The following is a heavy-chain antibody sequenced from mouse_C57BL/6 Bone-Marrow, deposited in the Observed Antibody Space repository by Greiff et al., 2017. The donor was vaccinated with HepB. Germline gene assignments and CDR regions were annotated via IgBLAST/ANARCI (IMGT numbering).Heavy chain of an antibody. J-gene: IGHJ2*01. Sequence: QVQLQQSGAELARPGASVKLSCKASGYTFTSYGISWVKQRTGQGLEWIGEIYPRSGNTYYNEKFKGKATLTADKSSSTAYMELRSLTSEDSAVYFCASPLSYYYGSSYRYFDYWGQGTTLTVSS. V-gene: IGHV1-81*01. CDR1: GYTFTSYG. CDR2: IYPRSGNT. CDR3: ASPLSYYYGSSYRYFDY. D-gene: IGHD1-1*01.